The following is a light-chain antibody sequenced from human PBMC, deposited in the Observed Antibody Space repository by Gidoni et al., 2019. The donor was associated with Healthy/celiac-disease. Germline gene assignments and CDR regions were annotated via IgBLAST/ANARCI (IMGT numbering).Light chain of an antibody. Sequence: DIQMTKSPSTLSASVGDRVTITCRASQSISSWFAWYQQKPGKAPKLLIYKASSLESGVPSRFSGSGSGTEFTLTISSLQPDDFATYYCQQYNSYSYTFGQGTKLEIK. V-gene: IGKV1-5*03. CDR2: KAS. CDR1: QSISSW. J-gene: IGKJ2*01. CDR3: QQYNSYSYT.